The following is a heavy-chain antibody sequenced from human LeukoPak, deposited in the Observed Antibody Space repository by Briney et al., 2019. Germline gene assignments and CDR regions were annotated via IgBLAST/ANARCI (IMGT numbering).Heavy chain of an antibody. CDR3: SRGRFPPNSSGYYYAF. D-gene: IGHD3-22*01. J-gene: IGHJ4*02. V-gene: IGHV4-61*02. Sequence: PSQTLSLTCTVSGDSISSGDYYWSWIRQPAGTGLEWIGRISSSGSTNYNPSLKSRVTISVDTSKNQFSLKLSSVTAADTAVYYCSRGRFPPNSSGYYYAFWGQGTLVTVSS. CDR1: GDSISSGDYY. CDR2: ISSSGST.